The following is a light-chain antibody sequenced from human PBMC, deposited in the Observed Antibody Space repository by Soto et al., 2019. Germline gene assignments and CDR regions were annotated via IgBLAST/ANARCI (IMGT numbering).Light chain of an antibody. V-gene: IGLV2-14*03. CDR1: SGDIGTYNF. Sequence: QSALTQPASVSGSPGQSITISCTGTSGDIGTYNFVSWYQQHPGKTPKLIISDVTNRPSGVSSRFSGSKSDNTASLTISGLQSEDEADYYCNSYTSSDTYVFGTGTKLPS. CDR3: NSYTSSDTYV. CDR2: DVT. J-gene: IGLJ1*01.